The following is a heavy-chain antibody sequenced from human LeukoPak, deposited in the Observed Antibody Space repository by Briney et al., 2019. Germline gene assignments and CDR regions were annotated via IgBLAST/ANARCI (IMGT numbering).Heavy chain of an antibody. J-gene: IGHJ4*02. CDR1: GYIFASYW. Sequence: GESLKISCKGSGYIFASYWIAWVRQMPGKGLECMGIIYPSDSDTRYSPSFQGQVTISADKSISTAYLQWSSLKASDTAMYYCARPRDGYNLYFDYWGQGTLVTVSS. CDR3: ARPRDGYNLYFDY. V-gene: IGHV5-51*01. D-gene: IGHD5-24*01. CDR2: IYPSDSDT.